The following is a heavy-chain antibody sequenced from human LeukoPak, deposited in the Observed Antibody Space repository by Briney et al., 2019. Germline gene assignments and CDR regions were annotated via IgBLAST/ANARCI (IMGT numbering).Heavy chain of an antibody. Sequence: AGGSLRLSCAASGFTFSSYAMSWVRQAPGKGLEWVSSISSSSSYIYYADSVKGRFTISRDNAKNSLYLQMNSLRAEDTAVYYCARASTTVGVSINYWGQGTLVTVSS. CDR2: ISSSSSYI. V-gene: IGHV3-21*01. J-gene: IGHJ4*02. CDR3: ARASTTVGVSINY. D-gene: IGHD3-10*01. CDR1: GFTFSSYA.